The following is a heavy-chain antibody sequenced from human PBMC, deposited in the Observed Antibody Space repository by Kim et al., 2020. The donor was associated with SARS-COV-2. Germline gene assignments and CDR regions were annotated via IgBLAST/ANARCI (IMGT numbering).Heavy chain of an antibody. CDR2: IKSKIDGGTT. CDR3: TTFPVRGLSAFDI. Sequence: GGSLRLSCAGSRFTFSNAWLSWVRQAPGKGLEWVGHIKSKIDGGTTDYAAPVKGRFTISRDDSKNTLYLQMSSLQTEDTAVYYCTTFPVRGLSAFDIWGQGPMVTVSS. CDR1: RFTFSNAW. D-gene: IGHD6-19*01. V-gene: IGHV3-15*01. J-gene: IGHJ3*02.